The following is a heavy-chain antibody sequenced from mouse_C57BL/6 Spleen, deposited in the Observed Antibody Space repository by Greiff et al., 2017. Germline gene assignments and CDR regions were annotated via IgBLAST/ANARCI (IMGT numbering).Heavy chain of an antibody. CDR2: INPSNGGT. CDR1: GYTFTSYW. CDR3: ASTTVVATRYAMDY. Sequence: QVHVKQPGTELVKPGASVKLSCKASGYTFTSYWMHWVKQRPGQGLEWIGNINPSNGGTNYNEKFKSKATLTVDKSSSTAYMQLSSLTSEDSAVYYCASTTVVATRYAMDYWGQGTSVTVSS. D-gene: IGHD1-1*01. V-gene: IGHV1-53*01. J-gene: IGHJ4*01.